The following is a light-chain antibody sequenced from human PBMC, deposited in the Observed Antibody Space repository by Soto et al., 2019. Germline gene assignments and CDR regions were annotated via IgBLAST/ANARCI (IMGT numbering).Light chain of an antibody. CDR3: QQYNNAWT. V-gene: IGKV1-5*01. CDR2: DAS. J-gene: IGKJ1*01. Sequence: DIQMTQSPSTLSASVGDRVTITCRASQSISRWLAWYQQKPGKAPNLLIFDASSLESGVPSRFSGSGSGKDFTITISRLQPDDFATYFCQQYNNAWTFGQGTKVEIK. CDR1: QSISRW.